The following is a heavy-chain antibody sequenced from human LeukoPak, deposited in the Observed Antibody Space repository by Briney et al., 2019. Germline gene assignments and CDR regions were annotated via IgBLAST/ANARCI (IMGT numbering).Heavy chain of an antibody. CDR3: ARVMGRYCSSTSCYVDY. CDR2: ISGSGGST. V-gene: IGHV3-23*01. J-gene: IGHJ4*02. CDR1: GFTFSSYG. D-gene: IGHD2-2*01. Sequence: GGTLRLSCAASGFTFSSYGMSWVRQAPGKGLEWVSAISGSGGSTYYADSVKGRFTISRDNSKNTLYLQMNSLRAEDTAVYYCARVMGRYCSSTSCYVDYWGQGTLVTVSS.